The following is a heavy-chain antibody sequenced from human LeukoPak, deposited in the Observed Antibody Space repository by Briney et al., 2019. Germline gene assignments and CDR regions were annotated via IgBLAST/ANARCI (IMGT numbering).Heavy chain of an antibody. CDR3: ARDQSILTGYYIAYFDY. J-gene: IGHJ4*02. V-gene: IGHV4-4*07. Sequence: SETLSLTCTVSGGSISSYYWSWIRQPAGKGLEWIGRIYTSGSTNYNPSLKSRVTMSVDTSKNQFSLKLSSVTAADTAVYYCARDQSILTGYYIAYFDYWGQGTLVTVSS. D-gene: IGHD3-9*01. CDR1: GGSISSYY. CDR2: IYTSGST.